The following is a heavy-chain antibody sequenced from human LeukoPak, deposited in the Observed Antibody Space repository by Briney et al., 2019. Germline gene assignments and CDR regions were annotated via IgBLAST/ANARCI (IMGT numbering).Heavy chain of an antibody. Sequence: SGRSLRLSCAASGFTFSSCAMHWVRQAPGKGLDWVAVISYDGSIKYCADSVKGRCTISRDDSKNTLYLQMNSLTPDDTAIYYCAKDRTSRWGIDPWGQGTLVNVSS. J-gene: IGHJ5*02. CDR1: GFTFSSCA. CDR2: ISYDGSIK. V-gene: IGHV3-30*18. CDR3: AKDRTSRWGIDP. D-gene: IGHD6-13*01.